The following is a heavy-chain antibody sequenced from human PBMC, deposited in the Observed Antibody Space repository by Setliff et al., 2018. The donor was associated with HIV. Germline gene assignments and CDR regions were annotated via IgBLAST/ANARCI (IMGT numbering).Heavy chain of an antibody. CDR3: MRGRSITIFGVAYFDF. CDR1: GDAVSPYY. J-gene: IGHJ4*02. Sequence: LSLTCTVSGDAVSPYYWSWIRQPPGKGLEWIGYFANDGSTNYNPSLKSRVTISVDMSNNQFSLKVTSVTAADTAVYYCMRGRSITIFGVAYFDFWGQGTQVTVSS. V-gene: IGHV4-59*08. CDR2: FANDGST. D-gene: IGHD3-3*01.